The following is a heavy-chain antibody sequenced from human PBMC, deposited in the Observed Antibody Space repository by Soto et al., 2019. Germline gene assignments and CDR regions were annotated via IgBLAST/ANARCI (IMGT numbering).Heavy chain of an antibody. Sequence: TSETLSLTCTVPGGSISSSSNHWGWIRQPPGKGLEWIGNIYYSENTYYNPSLKSRVTISVDTSKNQFSLRLTSVTAADTAVYYCATHPPYGPLDHWGQGTLVTVSS. CDR2: IYYSENT. CDR1: GGSISSSSNH. V-gene: IGHV4-39*01. CDR3: ATHPPYGPLDH. D-gene: IGHD3-10*01. J-gene: IGHJ4*02.